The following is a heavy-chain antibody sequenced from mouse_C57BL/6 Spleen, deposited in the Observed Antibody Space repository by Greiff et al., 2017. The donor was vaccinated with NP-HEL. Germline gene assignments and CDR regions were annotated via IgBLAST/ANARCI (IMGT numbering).Heavy chain of an antibody. CDR3: TTARRDY. J-gene: IGHJ2*01. V-gene: IGHV14-4*01. CDR2: IDPENGDT. Sequence: VQLQQSGAELVRPGASVKLSCTASGFNIKDDYMHWVKQRPEQGLEWIGWIDPENGDTEYASKFQGKATITADTTSNTAYLQLSSRTSEDTAVYYSTTARRDYGGKGTTHTVS. CDR1: GFNIKDDY.